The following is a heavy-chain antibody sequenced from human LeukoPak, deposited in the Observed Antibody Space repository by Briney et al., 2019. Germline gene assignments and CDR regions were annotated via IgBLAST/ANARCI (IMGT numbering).Heavy chain of an antibody. Sequence: GRSLRLSCAASGFTFSSYGMHWVRQAPGKGLEWVAVIWYDGSNKYYADSVKGRFTISRDNVKNSLFLQLNSLRDEDTAVYYCARDEDAFGGQGTLVTVSS. CDR1: GFTFSSYG. CDR2: IWYDGSNK. J-gene: IGHJ4*02. V-gene: IGHV3-33*01. CDR3: ARDEDAF.